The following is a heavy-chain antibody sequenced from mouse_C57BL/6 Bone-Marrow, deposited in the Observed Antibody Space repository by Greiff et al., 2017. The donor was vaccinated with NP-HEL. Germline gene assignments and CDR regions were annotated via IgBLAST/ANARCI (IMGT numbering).Heavy chain of an antibody. CDR2: ISSGGDYI. V-gene: IGHV5-9-1*02. D-gene: IGHD1-1*01. Sequence: DVMLVESGEGLVKPGGSLKLSCAASGFTFSSYAMSWVRQTPEKRLEWVAYISSGGDYIYYADTVKGRFTISRDNARNTLYLQMSSLKSEDTAMYYCTRSDYGSFYAMDYWGQGTSVTVSS. CDR1: GFTFSSYA. CDR3: TRSDYGSFYAMDY. J-gene: IGHJ4*01.